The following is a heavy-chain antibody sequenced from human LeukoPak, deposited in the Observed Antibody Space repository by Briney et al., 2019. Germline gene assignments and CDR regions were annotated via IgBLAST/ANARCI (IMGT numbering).Heavy chain of an antibody. V-gene: IGHV4-59*01. CDR2: IYYSGST. CDR3: ARLLAGTPYYYYYYMDV. D-gene: IGHD6-13*01. Sequence: SETLSLTCTVSGGSISSYYWSWIRQPPGKGLEWIGYIYYSGSTNYNPPLKSRVTISVDTSKNQFSLKLSSVTAADTAVYYCARLLAGTPYYYYYYMDVWGKGTTVTVSS. J-gene: IGHJ6*03. CDR1: GGSISSYY.